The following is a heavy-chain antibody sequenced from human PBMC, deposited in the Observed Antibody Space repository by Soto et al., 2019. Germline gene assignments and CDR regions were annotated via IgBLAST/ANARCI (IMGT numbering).Heavy chain of an antibody. J-gene: IGHJ4*02. CDR3: AKDRLAGNFDY. CDR1: GFNFGASW. Sequence: GGSLRLCCAASGFNFGASWMDWVRQAPGKGLEWVATISATGGGTYYVDSVKGWFTISRDNSKNTLYLQMNGLRVEDTAVYYCAKDRLAGNFDYWGQGTQVTVSS. V-gene: IGHV3-23*01. CDR2: ISATGGGT.